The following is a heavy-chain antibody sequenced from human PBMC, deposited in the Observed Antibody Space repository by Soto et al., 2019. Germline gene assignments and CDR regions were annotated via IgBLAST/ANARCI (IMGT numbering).Heavy chain of an antibody. CDR1: GGSISSSSYY. J-gene: IGHJ6*02. V-gene: IGHV4-39*01. D-gene: IGHD1-1*01. Sequence: TLSLTCTVSGGSISSSSYYWGWIRQPPGKGLEWIGSIYYSGSTYYNPSLKSRVTISVDTSKNQFSLKLSSVTAADTAVYYCARTPGGNWNDRVGADYYYYYGMDVWGQGTTVTVSS. CDR3: ARTPGGNWNDRVGADYYYYYGMDV. CDR2: IYYSGST.